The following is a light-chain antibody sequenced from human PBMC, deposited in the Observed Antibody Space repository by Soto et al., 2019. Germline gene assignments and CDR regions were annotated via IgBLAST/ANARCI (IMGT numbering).Light chain of an antibody. CDR3: QQRSTWPPT. CDR2: DAS. CDR1: QSVGNY. V-gene: IGKV3-11*01. Sequence: EIVLTQSPGTLSLSPGERATLSCRASQSVGNYLAWYRQKPGQSPKLLIYDASNRATGIPARFSGSGSGTDFTLTISSLEPDDFAVYYCQQRSTWPPTFGGGTTVEIK. J-gene: IGKJ4*01.